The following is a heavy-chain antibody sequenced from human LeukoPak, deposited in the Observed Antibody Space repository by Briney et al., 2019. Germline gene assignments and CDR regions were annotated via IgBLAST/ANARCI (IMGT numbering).Heavy chain of an antibody. V-gene: IGHV1-18*01. Sequence: GASVKVSCKASGYILSSYGIAWVRQAPGQGLEWMGWISAYNGNTNYAQKLQGRVTMTTDTSTSTAYMELRSLRSDDTAVYYCARRIRNYDSSGHLDPWGQGTLVTVSS. CDR1: GYILSSYG. D-gene: IGHD3-22*01. CDR2: ISAYNGNT. CDR3: ARRIRNYDSSGHLDP. J-gene: IGHJ5*02.